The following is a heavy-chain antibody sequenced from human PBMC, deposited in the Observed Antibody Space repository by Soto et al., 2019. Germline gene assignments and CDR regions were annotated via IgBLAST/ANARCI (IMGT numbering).Heavy chain of an antibody. Sequence: SETLSLTCTVSGGSISSSSYYWGWIRQPPGKGLEWIGSIYYSGSTYYNPSLKSRVTISVDTSKNQFSLKLSSVTAADTAVYYCANEDWGYCSSTSCYGSDYYYYGMDVWGQGTTVTVSS. CDR1: GGSISSSSYY. V-gene: IGHV4-39*01. CDR3: ANEDWGYCSSTSCYGSDYYYYGMDV. CDR2: IYYSGST. J-gene: IGHJ6*02. D-gene: IGHD2-2*01.